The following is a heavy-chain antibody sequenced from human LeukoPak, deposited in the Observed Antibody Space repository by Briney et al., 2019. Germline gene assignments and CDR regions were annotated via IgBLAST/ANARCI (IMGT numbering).Heavy chain of an antibody. V-gene: IGHV3-23*01. CDR1: GFTFSSYA. J-gene: IGHJ4*02. D-gene: IGHD3-3*01. CDR2: ISGSGGST. CDR3: AKDPSAYYDFWSGYPIFDY. Sequence: GGSLRLSCAASGFTFSSYAMSWVRQAPGKGLEWVSAISGSGGSTYYADSVKGRFTISRDNSKNTLYLQMDSLRAEDTAVYYCAKDPSAYYDFWSGYPIFDYWGQGTLVTVSS.